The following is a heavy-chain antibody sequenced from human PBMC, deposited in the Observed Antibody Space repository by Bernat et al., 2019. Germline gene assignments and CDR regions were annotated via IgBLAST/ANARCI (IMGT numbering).Heavy chain of an antibody. D-gene: IGHD3-16*01. CDR1: GFTFSGYW. V-gene: IGHV3-74*01. CDR2: INTDGTST. Sequence: VQLVESGGGLVRPGGSLRLSCAASGFTFSGYWMHWVRQVPGKGLVWVSRINTDGTSTSYADSVNGRFTMSRDNAKSTLYLQMNSLRAEDTAVYYCVRDSFWGAIYYGMDVWGQGTTVTASS. CDR3: VRDSFWGAIYYGMDV. J-gene: IGHJ6*02.